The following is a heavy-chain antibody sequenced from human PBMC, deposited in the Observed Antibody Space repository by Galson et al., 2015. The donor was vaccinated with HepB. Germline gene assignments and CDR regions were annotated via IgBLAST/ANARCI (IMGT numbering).Heavy chain of an antibody. V-gene: IGHV3-30*04. D-gene: IGHD2-15*01. J-gene: IGHJ6*02. CDR1: GSPFNTYA. CDR2: ILHDGSIK. Sequence: SLRLSCVASGSPFNTYALHWLRQAPGKGLEWVAGILHDGSIKYNMDSGKGRFTISRDNSKDSVYLQLDYLRVEDTAVYYCARVWDRGGYTRWGNYYYGMDVWGQGTAVTVSS. CDR3: ARVWDRGGYTRWGNYYYGMDV.